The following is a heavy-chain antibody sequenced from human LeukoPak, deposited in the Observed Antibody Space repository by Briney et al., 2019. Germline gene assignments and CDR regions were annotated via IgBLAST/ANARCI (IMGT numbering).Heavy chain of an antibody. CDR2: IYYSGST. Sequence: SETLSLTCTVSGGSISSSSYYWGWIRQPPGKGLEWIGSIYYSGSTYYNPSLKSRVTISVDTSKNQFSLKLSSVTAADTAVYYCARDIAAAGSNFDYWGQGTLVTVSS. V-gene: IGHV4-39*07. CDR3: ARDIAAAGSNFDY. CDR1: GGSISSSSYY. J-gene: IGHJ4*02. D-gene: IGHD6-13*01.